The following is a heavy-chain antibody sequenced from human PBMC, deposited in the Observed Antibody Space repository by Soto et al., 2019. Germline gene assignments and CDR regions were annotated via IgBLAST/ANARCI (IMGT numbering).Heavy chain of an antibody. J-gene: IGHJ6*02. CDR3: AREGLGELFSLDYYYGMDV. CDR1: GFTFSSYS. D-gene: IGHD3-16*01. V-gene: IGHV3-48*02. CDR2: ISSSSSTI. Sequence: GGSLRLSCAASGFTFSSYSMNWVRQAPGKGLEWVSYISSSSSTICYADSVKGRFTISRDNAKNSLYLQMNSLRDEDTAVYYCAREGLGELFSLDYYYGMDVWGQGTTVTVSS.